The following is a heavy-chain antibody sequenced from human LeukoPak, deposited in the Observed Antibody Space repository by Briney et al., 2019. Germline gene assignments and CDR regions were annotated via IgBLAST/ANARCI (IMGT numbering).Heavy chain of an antibody. CDR3: AREGLVAPNAFDV. V-gene: IGHV3-30*03. D-gene: IGHD5-12*01. J-gene: IGHJ3*01. Sequence: GGSLRLSCAASGFTFSSYGMHWVRQAPGKGLEWVAVISYDGSNKYYADSVKGRFTISRDNSKNTLYLQMNSLRAEDTAVYYCAREGLVAPNAFDVWGQGTMVTVSS. CDR1: GFTFSSYG. CDR2: ISYDGSNK.